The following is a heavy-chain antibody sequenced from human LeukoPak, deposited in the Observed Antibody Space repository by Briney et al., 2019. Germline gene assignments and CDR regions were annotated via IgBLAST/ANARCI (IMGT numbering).Heavy chain of an antibody. J-gene: IGHJ4*02. CDR2: ITSGVGIT. V-gene: IGHV3-23*01. Sequence: PGGSLRLSCAASGFTFSNYGMNWVRQAPGKGLEWVSIITSGVGITYYADSVKGRFTISRDNSKNTLYLQMNSLRAEDTAVYYCAKGDYYGFDYWGQGTLVTVSS. D-gene: IGHD3-10*01. CDR3: AKGDYYGFDY. CDR1: GFTFSNYG.